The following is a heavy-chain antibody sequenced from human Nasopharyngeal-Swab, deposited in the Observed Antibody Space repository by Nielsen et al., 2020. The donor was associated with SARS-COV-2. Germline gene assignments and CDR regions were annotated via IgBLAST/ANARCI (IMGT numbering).Heavy chain of an antibody. CDR3: ARDRQQQLVLGYFDL. Sequence: SETLSLTCTVSGGSISSSSYYWGWIRQPSGKGLEWIGSIYYSGSTYYNPSLKSRVTISVDTSKNQFSLKLSSVTAADTAVYYCARDRQQQLVLGYFDLWGRGTLVTVSS. CDR2: IYYSGST. D-gene: IGHD6-13*01. V-gene: IGHV4-39*07. CDR1: GGSISSSSYY. J-gene: IGHJ2*01.